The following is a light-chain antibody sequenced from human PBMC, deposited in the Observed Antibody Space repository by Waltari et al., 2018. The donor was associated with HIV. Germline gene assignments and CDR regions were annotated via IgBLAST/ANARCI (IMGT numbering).Light chain of an antibody. CDR3: AAWVDSLNGPV. CDR2: NTN. CDR1: NSDIGGNP. V-gene: IGLV1-44*01. J-gene: IGLJ2*01. Sequence: QSVLTQPHSASATPGQRVTISCSGTNSDIGGNPVNWYQQLPATAPKLLIYNTNPLPSVGPALFSGSKSGASASLAIIGRQSEDEAEYYCAAWVDSLNGPVFGGGTRVTVL.